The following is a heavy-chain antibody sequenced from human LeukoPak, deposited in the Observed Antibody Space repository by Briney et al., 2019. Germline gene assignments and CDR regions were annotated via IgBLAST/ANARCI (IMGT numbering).Heavy chain of an antibody. D-gene: IGHD2-8*01. CDR1: GGSISSGSYY. CDR2: IYDNTNS. J-gene: IGHJ5*01. CDR3: ARDQEAYCTSSSCFQFAP. Sequence: ASQTLSLTCTVSGGSISSGSYYWSWIRQPAGKGLQWIGRIYDNTNSNYNPSLKSRVTMFVDTSKNQFSLRLTSVTAADTATYYCARDQEAYCTSSSCFQFAPWGQGTLVIVSS. V-gene: IGHV4-61*02.